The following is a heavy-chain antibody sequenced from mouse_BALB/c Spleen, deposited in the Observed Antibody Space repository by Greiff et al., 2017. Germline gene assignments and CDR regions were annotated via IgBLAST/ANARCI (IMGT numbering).Heavy chain of an antibody. CDR1: GFNIKDTY. Sequence: EVQLQQSGAELVKPGASVKLSCTASGFNIKDTYMHWVKQRPEQGLEWIGRIDPANGNTKYDPKFQGKATITADTSSNTAYLQLSSLTSEDTAVYYCASTARVTHYAMDYWGQGTSVTVSS. V-gene: IGHV14-3*02. D-gene: IGHD3-1*01. CDR3: ASTARVTHYAMDY. CDR2: IDPANGNT. J-gene: IGHJ4*01.